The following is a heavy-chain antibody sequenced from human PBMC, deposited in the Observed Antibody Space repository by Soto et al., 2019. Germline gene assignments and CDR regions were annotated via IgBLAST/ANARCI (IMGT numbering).Heavy chain of an antibody. D-gene: IGHD3-9*01. CDR1: GFTFSSYS. CDR3: ARRFYDILTGPARAAYDAFDI. V-gene: IGHV3-21*01. J-gene: IGHJ3*02. Sequence: GGSLRLSCAASGFTFSSYSMNWVRQAPGKGLEWVSSISSSSSYIYYADSVKGRFTISRDNAKNSLYLQMNSLRAEDTAVYYCARRFYDILTGPARAAYDAFDIWGQGTMVTVSS. CDR2: ISSSSSYI.